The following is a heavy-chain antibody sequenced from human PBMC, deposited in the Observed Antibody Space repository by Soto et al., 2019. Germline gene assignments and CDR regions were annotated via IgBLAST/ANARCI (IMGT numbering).Heavy chain of an antibody. CDR3: GSHALQNELDL. Sequence: NPSETLSLPCSVAGVSISSSSHYWAWIRQAPGQGLEWIGSGYQSVNTYYNPSLRNRVAVSVDTSTNQISLRVKSVTASDTGVYFCGSHALQNELDLWGQGTPGTVCS. D-gene: IGHD3-10*01. J-gene: IGHJ4*02. CDR1: GVSISSSSHY. V-gene: IGHV4-39*01. CDR2: GYQSVNT.